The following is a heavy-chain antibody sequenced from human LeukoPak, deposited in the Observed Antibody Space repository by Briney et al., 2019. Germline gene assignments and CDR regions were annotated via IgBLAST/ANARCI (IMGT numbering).Heavy chain of an antibody. J-gene: IGHJ3*01. CDR3: ASYREAYDLYPHGLDV. CDR2: IYASGNT. Sequence: SETLSLTCSVSGASVSTPAFFWNWIRQPAGEGLEWIGRIYASGNTHYNPSLKSRVTMSLDTSKNQFSLTMNSVTAADSAVYFCASYREAYDLYPHGLDVWGRGTVVTVSS. V-gene: IGHV4-61*02. D-gene: IGHD5-24*01. CDR1: GASVSTPAFF.